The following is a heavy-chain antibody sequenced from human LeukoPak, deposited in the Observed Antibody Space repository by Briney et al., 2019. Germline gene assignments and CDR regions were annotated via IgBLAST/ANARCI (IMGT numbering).Heavy chain of an antibody. J-gene: IGHJ6*02. Sequence: GSLRLSCAASGFTFSSYAMSWVRQAPGKGLEWVSAIGGSGDNTFYADFVKGRFTISRDNSKNTLYLQMNSLRAEDTAVYYCARRRAPRYYGMDVWGQGTTVTVSS. CDR1: GFTFSSYA. CDR3: ARRRAPRYYGMDV. CDR2: IGGSGDNT. V-gene: IGHV3-23*01.